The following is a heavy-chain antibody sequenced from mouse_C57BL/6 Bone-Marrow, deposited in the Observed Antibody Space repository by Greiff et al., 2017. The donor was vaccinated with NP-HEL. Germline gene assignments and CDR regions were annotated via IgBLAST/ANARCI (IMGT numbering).Heavy chain of an antibody. CDR3: GLFDY. CDR1: GFNFTNTY. Sequence: EVQLQQSVAELVRPGASVKLSCTASGFNFTNTYMHWVKQRPGQGLEWIGRIDPANGSTNYAPKFQGKATFTADTSSNTAYLQLSCLTSEDTTSYYCGLFDYWGQGTTLTVSS. J-gene: IGHJ2*01. CDR2: IDPANGST. V-gene: IGHV14-3*01.